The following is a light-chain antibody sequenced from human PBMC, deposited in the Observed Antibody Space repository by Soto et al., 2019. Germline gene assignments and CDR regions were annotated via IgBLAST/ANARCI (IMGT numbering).Light chain of an antibody. Sequence: EIVLTQSPATLSLSPGERATLSCRASQSVSSYLAWYQQKPGQAPRLLIYDASNRATGIPARFSGSGSGTDSPLTISSLEPEDFAVYYCKQRSNWPLLTFGGGTKVEIK. CDR1: QSVSSY. V-gene: IGKV3-11*01. J-gene: IGKJ4*01. CDR3: KQRSNWPLLT. CDR2: DAS.